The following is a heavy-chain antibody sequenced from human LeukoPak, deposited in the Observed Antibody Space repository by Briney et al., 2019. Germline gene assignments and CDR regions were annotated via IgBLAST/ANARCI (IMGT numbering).Heavy chain of an antibody. D-gene: IGHD4-17*01. Sequence: SETLSLACTVSDDSITMYYWTWIRQPPGKGLEWIGYVDHTGSTKFNPSLNGRVSISRDTSKNFFSLRLRSVTAADTAVYYCARPMTTTFSGAFDIWGQGTMVTVSS. J-gene: IGHJ3*02. CDR1: DDSITMYY. V-gene: IGHV4-59*01. CDR3: ARPMTTTFSGAFDI. CDR2: VDHTGST.